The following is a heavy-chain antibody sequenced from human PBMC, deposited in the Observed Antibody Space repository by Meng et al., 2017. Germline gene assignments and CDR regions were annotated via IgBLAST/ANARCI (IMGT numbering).Heavy chain of an antibody. J-gene: IGHJ4*02. CDR1: GGSFSGYY. CDR3: ARILYGDQGLD. D-gene: IGHD4-17*01. CDR2: INHSGST. V-gene: IGHV4-34*01. Sequence: QRQLQQWGAGLLKPSETLSLPCAVYGGSFSGYYWSWIRQPPGKGLEWIGEINHSGSTNYNPSLKSRVTISVDTSKNQFSLKLSSVTAADTAVYYCARILYGDQGLDWGQGTLVTVSS.